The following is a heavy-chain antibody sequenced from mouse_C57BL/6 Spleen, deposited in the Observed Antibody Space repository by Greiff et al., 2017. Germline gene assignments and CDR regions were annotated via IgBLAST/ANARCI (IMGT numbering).Heavy chain of an antibody. Sequence: QVQLQQSGAELVKPGASVKLSCKASGYTFTSYWMQWVKQRPGQGLEWIGEIDPSDSYTNYNQKFKGKATLTVDTSSSTAYMQLSSLTSEDSAVYYCARRTTVAGAMDYWGQGTSVTVSS. V-gene: IGHV1-50*01. CDR1: GYTFTSYW. CDR2: IDPSDSYT. J-gene: IGHJ4*01. D-gene: IGHD1-1*01. CDR3: ARRTTVAGAMDY.